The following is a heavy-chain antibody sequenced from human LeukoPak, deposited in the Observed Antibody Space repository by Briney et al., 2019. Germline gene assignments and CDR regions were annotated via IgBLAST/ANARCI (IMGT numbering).Heavy chain of an antibody. CDR3: ARGGGYYAIDY. D-gene: IGHD1-26*01. V-gene: IGHV3-74*01. CDR1: GFSFSGHW. CDR2: ISPTGSTT. J-gene: IGHJ4*02. Sequence: GGSLRLSCTASGFSFSGHWMHWARQLPGKGLVWVSRISPTGSTTSYADSVKGRFTVSRDNSKNTLYLQMNNLRAEDTAVYYCARGGGYYAIDYWGQGTLVTVSS.